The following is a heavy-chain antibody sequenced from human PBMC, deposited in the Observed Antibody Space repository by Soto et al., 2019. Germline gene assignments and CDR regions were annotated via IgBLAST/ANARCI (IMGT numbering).Heavy chain of an antibody. V-gene: IGHV4-4*07. CDR2: ISTSGTT. Sequence: SETLSLTCTVSGASISSYFWTWIRQPAGKGLDWIGRISTSGTTNYNPSLKSRVTMSVDTSKNHFSLNLTSVTAADTAVYYCAREAGPDRWFDPWGQGTLVTVSS. CDR3: AREAGPDRWFDP. D-gene: IGHD6-19*01. J-gene: IGHJ5*02. CDR1: GASISSYF.